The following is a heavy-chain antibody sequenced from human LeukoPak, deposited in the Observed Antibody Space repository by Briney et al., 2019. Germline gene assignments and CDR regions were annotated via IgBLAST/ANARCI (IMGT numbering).Heavy chain of an antibody. J-gene: IGHJ4*02. V-gene: IGHV3-21*01. CDR3: ARDLDWHYDSSGYYYRGEGMDYFDY. CDR2: IISSSSYI. D-gene: IGHD3-22*01. Sequence: GGSLSLSCAPSGFTFSSYSMNWVRQAPGKGLEWVSSIISSSSYIYYADSVKGRFTISRDNAKNSLYLQMNSLRAEDTAVYYCARDLDWHYDSSGYYYRGEGMDYFDYWGQGTLVTVSS. CDR1: GFTFSSYS.